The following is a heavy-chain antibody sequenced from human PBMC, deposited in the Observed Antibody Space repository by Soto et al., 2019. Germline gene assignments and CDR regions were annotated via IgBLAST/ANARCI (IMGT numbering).Heavy chain of an antibody. J-gene: IGHJ6*02. CDR3: AKGSIRITIFGVAPWYYYGMDV. D-gene: IGHD3-3*01. Sequence: PVGSLRLSCAASGFTFSSYAMSWVRQAPGKGLEWVSAISGSGGSTYYADSVKGRFTIPRDNSKNTLYLQMNSLRAEDTAVYYCAKGSIRITIFGVAPWYYYGMDVWGQGTTVTVSS. V-gene: IGHV3-23*01. CDR1: GFTFSSYA. CDR2: ISGSGGST.